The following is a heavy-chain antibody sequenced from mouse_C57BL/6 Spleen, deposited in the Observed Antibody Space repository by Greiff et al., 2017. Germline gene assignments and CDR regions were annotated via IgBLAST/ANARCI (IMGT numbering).Heavy chain of an antibody. CDR3: ARDYSSYGYFDV. CDR2: IYPGAGDP. Sequence: QVQLQQPGPELVKPGASVKISCKASGYAFSSSWMNWVKQRPGKGLEWIGRIYPGAGDPNYNGKFKGKATLTADKSSSTAYMQLSSLTSEDSAVYFCARDYSSYGYFDVWGTGTTVTVSS. D-gene: IGHD2-5*01. V-gene: IGHV1-82*01. J-gene: IGHJ1*03. CDR1: GYAFSSSW.